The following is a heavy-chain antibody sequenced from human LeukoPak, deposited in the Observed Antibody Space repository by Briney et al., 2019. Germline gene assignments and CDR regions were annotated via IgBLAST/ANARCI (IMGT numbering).Heavy chain of an antibody. V-gene: IGHV3-21*05. Sequence: AESLRLSCAMSGCSVTQHGFNWVRHAPEKGLDWVAYISATGSYVTYAKSVTGRFNVSRDDAKKSVFLQMNNLALDATAVYFCARANVFQQFRNLDYWGQGTLVTVHS. CDR2: ISATGSYV. D-gene: IGHD6-13*01. CDR3: ARANVFQQFRNLDY. CDR1: GCSVTQHG. J-gene: IGHJ4*02.